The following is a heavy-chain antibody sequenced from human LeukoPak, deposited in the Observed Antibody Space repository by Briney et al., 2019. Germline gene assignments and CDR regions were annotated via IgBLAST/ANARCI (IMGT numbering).Heavy chain of an antibody. Sequence: SETLSLTCTVSGGSISSYYWSWIRQPPGKGLEWIGYIYYSGSTNYNPSLKSRVTISVDTSKNQFSLKLSSVTAADTAVYYCARGLIYYYGSGSYFDYWGQGTLVTVSS. D-gene: IGHD3-10*01. CDR1: GGSISSYY. CDR2: IYYSGST. J-gene: IGHJ4*02. V-gene: IGHV4-59*12. CDR3: ARGLIYYYGSGSYFDY.